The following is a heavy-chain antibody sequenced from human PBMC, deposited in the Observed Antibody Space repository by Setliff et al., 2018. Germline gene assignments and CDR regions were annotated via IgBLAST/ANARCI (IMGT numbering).Heavy chain of an antibody. J-gene: IGHJ3*02. D-gene: IGHD1-26*01. V-gene: IGHV4-34*12. CDR3: ARKGISALSGAFDM. CDR2: IIHSGST. Sequence: SETLSLTCAVYGGSFSGYYWSWIRQPPGQRLEWIGEIIHSGSTNYNPSLKSRVTISMDTSKNQFSLKLSSVTAADTAVYYCARKGISALSGAFDMWGQGTMVTVSS. CDR1: GGSFSGYY.